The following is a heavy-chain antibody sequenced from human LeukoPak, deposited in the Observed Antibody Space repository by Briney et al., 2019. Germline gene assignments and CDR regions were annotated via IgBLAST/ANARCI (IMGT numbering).Heavy chain of an antibody. D-gene: IGHD3-16*01. CDR1: GGSFSGYY. V-gene: IGHV4-34*01. CDR3: ARSTFLPRGKFDP. CDR2: INHSGST. Sequence: PSETLSLTCAVYGGSFSGYYWSWIRQPPGKGLEWIGEINHSGSTNYNPSLKSRVTISVDTSKNQFSLKLSSVTAADTAVYYCARSTFLPRGKFDPWGQGTLVTVSS. J-gene: IGHJ5*02.